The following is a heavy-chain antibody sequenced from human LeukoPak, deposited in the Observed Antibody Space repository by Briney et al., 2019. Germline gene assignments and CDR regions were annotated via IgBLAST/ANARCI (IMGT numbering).Heavy chain of an antibody. Sequence: SETLSLACTVSGGSVNSGSYYWNWIRQPPGKGLEWIGYIYYSGSTNYNPSLKSRVTISVDTSKNQFSLKLSSVTAADTAVYYCARGSSIAARQGWFDPWGQGTLVTVSS. CDR1: GGSVNSGSYY. CDR2: IYYSGST. V-gene: IGHV4-61*01. CDR3: ARGSSIAARQGWFDP. D-gene: IGHD6-6*01. J-gene: IGHJ5*02.